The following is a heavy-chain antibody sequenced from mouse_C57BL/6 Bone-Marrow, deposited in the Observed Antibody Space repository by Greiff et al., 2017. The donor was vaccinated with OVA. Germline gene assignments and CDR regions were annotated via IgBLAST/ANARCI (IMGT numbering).Heavy chain of an antibody. J-gene: IGHJ2*01. D-gene: IGHD1-1*01. V-gene: IGHV5-9*01. CDR2: ISGGGGNT. CDR3: ARHPYYYGPYYFDY. Sequence: EVKLMESGGGLVKPGGSLKLSCAASGFTFSSYTMSWVRQTPEKRLEWVATISGGGGNTYYPDSVKGRFTISRDNAKNTLYLQMSSLRSEDTALYYCARHPYYYGPYYFDYWGQGTTLTVSS. CDR1: GFTFSSYT.